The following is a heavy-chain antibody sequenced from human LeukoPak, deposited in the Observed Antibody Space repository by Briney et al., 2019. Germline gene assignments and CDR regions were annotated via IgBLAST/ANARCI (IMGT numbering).Heavy chain of an antibody. J-gene: IGHJ4*02. CDR2: IIPVFGTP. V-gene: IGHV1-69*05. CDR1: GDTFKKYA. Sequence: ASVKVSCKASGDTFKKYAIYWVRQAPGQGLEWLGGIIPVFGTPNYAQKFRGRVTISTDESTTTGYMQLSSLKSEDTAVYYCARGGAEAVAGSLDFWGQGTLVTVSS. D-gene: IGHD6-19*01. CDR3: ARGGAEAVAGSLDF.